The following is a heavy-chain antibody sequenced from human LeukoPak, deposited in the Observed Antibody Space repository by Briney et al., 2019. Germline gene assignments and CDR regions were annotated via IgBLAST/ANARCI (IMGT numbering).Heavy chain of an antibody. D-gene: IGHD1-26*01. CDR1: GGTFTSYA. CDR3: ARGSGSYHYFDY. J-gene: IGHJ4*02. CDR2: IIPIFGTA. V-gene: IGHV1-69*01. Sequence: SVKVSCKASGGTFTSYAISWVRQAPGQGLEWMGGIIPIFGTANYAQKFQGRVTITADESTSTAYMELSSLRSEDTAVYYCARGSGSYHYFDYWGQGTLVTVSS.